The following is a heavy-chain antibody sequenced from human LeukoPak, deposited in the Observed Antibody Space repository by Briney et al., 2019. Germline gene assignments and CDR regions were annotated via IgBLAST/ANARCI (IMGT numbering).Heavy chain of an antibody. CDR2: IRSKANSYAT. CDR1: GFTFSGSA. D-gene: IGHD6-13*01. V-gene: IGHV3-73*01. J-gene: IGHJ4*02. CDR3: TPAGTVDEKH. Sequence: GGSLKLSCAASGFTFSGSAMHWVRQASGKGLEWVGRIRSKANSYATAYAASVKGRFTISRDDSKNTAYLQMNSLKTEDTAVYYCTPAGTVDEKHWGQGTLVTVSS.